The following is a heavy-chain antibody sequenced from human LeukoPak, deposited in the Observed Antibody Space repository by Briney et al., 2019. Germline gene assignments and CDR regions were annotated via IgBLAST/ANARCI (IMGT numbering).Heavy chain of an antibody. CDR1: GFSVSEYG. Sequence: GGSLRPSCVGSGFSVSEYGIHWVRQASGKGLEWVAVVSYDGGHKYYADSVKGRFTISRDTSSDTVSLQMNSLRVEDTAVYYCARDRINMMVLGHDSGLDFWGQGTLVTVSS. V-gene: IGHV3-30*03. J-gene: IGHJ4*02. CDR2: VSYDGGHK. D-gene: IGHD3-22*01. CDR3: ARDRINMMVLGHDSGLDF.